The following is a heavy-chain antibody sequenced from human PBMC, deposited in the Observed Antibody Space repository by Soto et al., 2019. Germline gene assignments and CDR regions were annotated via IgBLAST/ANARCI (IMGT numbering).Heavy chain of an antibody. CDR3: ARVDYDSRPNAFDI. D-gene: IGHD3-22*01. Sequence: AASVKVSCKASGGTFSSYAISWVRQAPGQGLEWMGGIIPIFGTANYAQKFQGRVTITADESTSTAYMELSSLRSEDTAVYYCARVDYDSRPNAFDIWGQGTMVTVSS. CDR1: GGTFSSYA. J-gene: IGHJ3*02. CDR2: IIPIFGTA. V-gene: IGHV1-69*13.